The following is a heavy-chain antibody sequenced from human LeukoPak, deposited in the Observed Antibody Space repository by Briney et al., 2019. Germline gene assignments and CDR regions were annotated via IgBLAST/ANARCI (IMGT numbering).Heavy chain of an antibody. CDR2: IIPIFGTA. Sequence: SVKVSCKASGGTFSSYAISWVRQAPGQGLEWVGRIIPIFGTANYAQKFQGRVTITTDESTSTAYMELSSLRSEDTAVYYCAREAQIRSSGYSFDYWGQGTLVTVSS. V-gene: IGHV1-69*05. CDR3: AREAQIRSSGYSFDY. J-gene: IGHJ4*02. CDR1: GGTFSSYA. D-gene: IGHD3-22*01.